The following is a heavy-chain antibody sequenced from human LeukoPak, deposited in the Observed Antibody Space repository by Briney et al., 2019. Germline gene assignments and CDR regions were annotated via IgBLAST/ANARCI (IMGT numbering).Heavy chain of an antibody. V-gene: IGHV3-33*01. CDR1: GFTFSSYG. CDR2: IWYDGSNK. CDR3: ARDRGTTSVDY. D-gene: IGHD2-2*01. J-gene: IGHJ4*02. Sequence: GGSLRLSCAASGFTFSSYGMHWVRQAPGKGLECMAVIWYDGSNKVYADSVKGRFTISRDNSKNTLYLQMNSLGAEDTAVYYCARDRGTTSVDYWGQGTLVTVSS.